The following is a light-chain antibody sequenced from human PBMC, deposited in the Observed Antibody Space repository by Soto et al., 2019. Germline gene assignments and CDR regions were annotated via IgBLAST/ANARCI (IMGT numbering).Light chain of an antibody. CDR3: QQTYTYPWT. V-gene: IGKV1-39*01. Sequence: DIRMTQSPSSLSASVGDTVTITCRASQGISDYLRWFQHKPGEAPKLLIYTASSLQGGVPLRFSGDGSRTDFSLTISGLQPEDSATYYCQQTYTYPWTFGQGTRVDIK. CDR2: TAS. J-gene: IGKJ1*01. CDR1: QGISDY.